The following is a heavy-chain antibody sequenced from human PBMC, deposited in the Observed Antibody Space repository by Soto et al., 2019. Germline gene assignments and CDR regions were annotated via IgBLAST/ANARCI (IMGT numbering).Heavy chain of an antibody. D-gene: IGHD2-2*01. CDR2: IIPILGIA. J-gene: IGHJ4*02. CDR1: GGTFSSYT. Sequence: QVQLVQSGAEVKKPGSSVKVSCKASGGTFSSYTISWVRQAPGQGLEWMRRIIPILGIANYAQKFQGRVTITADKSTSTAYRELSSLRSEDTAVYYCARGYCSSTSCYPSDYWGQGTLVTVSS. V-gene: IGHV1-69*02. CDR3: ARGYCSSTSCYPSDY.